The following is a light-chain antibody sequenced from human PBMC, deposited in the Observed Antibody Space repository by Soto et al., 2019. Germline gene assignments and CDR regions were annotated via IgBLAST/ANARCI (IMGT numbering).Light chain of an antibody. CDR3: QQLKSYPIT. CDR2: AAT. J-gene: IGKJ5*01. Sequence: AIQLTQSPSSLSASVGDRVTITCRASTGIRADLSWYQQKRGKVPKVLIYAATSLHSGVPSRFSGSGSGTDFTITISSLQPEDFATYYCQQLKSYPITFGQGTRLGL. V-gene: IGKV1-6*01. CDR1: TGIRAD.